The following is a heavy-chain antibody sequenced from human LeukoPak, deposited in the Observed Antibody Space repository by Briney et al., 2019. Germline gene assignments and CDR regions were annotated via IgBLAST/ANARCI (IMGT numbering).Heavy chain of an antibody. Sequence: GGSLRLSCAASGFTFSNDAVSWVRQAPGKGLQWVSDIRGSGATTYYADSVKGRFTIPRDNSKNTLYLQMNSLRAEDTAVYYCAKVEYYYVSTHGFDIWGQGTMVTVSS. CDR2: IRGSGATT. V-gene: IGHV3-23*01. CDR3: AKVEYYYVSTHGFDI. CDR1: GFTFSNDA. D-gene: IGHD3-10*02. J-gene: IGHJ3*02.